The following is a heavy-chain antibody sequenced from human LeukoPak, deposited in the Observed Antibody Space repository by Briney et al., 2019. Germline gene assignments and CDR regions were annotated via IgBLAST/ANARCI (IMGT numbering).Heavy chain of an antibody. V-gene: IGHV3-7*01. D-gene: IGHD6-6*01. CDR3: ARDPVAARPNYYYMDV. Sequence: GGSLRLSCAASGFTFSSYWVSWVRQAPGKGLEWVANIKQDGSEKYYVDSVKGRFTISRDNAKNSLYLQMNSLRAEDTAVYYCARDPVAARPNYYYMDVWGKGTTVTVSS. CDR2: IKQDGSEK. J-gene: IGHJ6*03. CDR1: GFTFSSYW.